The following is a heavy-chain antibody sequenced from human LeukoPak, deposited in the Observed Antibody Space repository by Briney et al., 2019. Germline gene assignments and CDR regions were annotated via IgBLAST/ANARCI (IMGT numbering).Heavy chain of an antibody. Sequence: SETLSLTCTVSGGSISSYYWSWIRQPAGKGLEWIGRIYTSGSTNYNPSLKSRVTMSVDTSKNQFSLKLSSVTAADTAVYYCARDAAAPPFYDYYYMDVWGKGTTVTVSS. D-gene: IGHD2-2*01. J-gene: IGHJ6*03. CDR2: IYTSGST. CDR3: ARDAAAPPFYDYYYMDV. V-gene: IGHV4-4*07. CDR1: GGSISSYY.